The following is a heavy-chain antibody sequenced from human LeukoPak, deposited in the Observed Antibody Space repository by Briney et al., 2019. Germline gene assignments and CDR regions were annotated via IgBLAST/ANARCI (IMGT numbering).Heavy chain of an antibody. Sequence: SETLSLTCTVSGGSLSSSSYYWGWIRQPPGKGLEWIGSIYYSGSTYYNPSLKSRVTISVDTSKNQFSLKLSSVTAADTAVYYCARAGDLHDFDYWGQGTLVTVSS. V-gene: IGHV4-39*01. CDR2: IYYSGST. J-gene: IGHJ4*02. CDR3: ARAGDLHDFDY. CDR1: GGSLSSSSYY. D-gene: IGHD2-21*01.